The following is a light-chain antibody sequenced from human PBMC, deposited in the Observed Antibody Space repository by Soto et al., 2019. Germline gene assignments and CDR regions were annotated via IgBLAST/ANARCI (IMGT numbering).Light chain of an antibody. CDR3: QQYDNHPPYT. J-gene: IGKJ2*01. Sequence: DIPMTQSPSSLSASVGDRVTITCQASQDISNYLNWYQQKPGKAPKILIYDASTLETGVPSRFSGSGSGTDFTFTISSLQPEDIAAYYCQQYDNHPPYTFGQGTKLEIK. CDR1: QDISNY. CDR2: DAS. V-gene: IGKV1-33*01.